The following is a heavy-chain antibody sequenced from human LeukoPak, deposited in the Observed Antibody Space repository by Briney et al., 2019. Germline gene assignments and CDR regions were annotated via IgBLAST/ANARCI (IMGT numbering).Heavy chain of an antibody. CDR2: VKSKTDGGTT. V-gene: IGHV3-15*01. J-gene: IGHJ4*02. CDR1: GFTFSNAW. D-gene: IGHD3-9*01. CDR3: TTESLYYDILTGYTSEMATIPGFC. Sequence: GGSLRLSCAASGFTFSNAWMSWVRQAPGKGLEGVGRVKSKTDGGTTDYAAPVKGRFTISRDDSKNTLYLQMNSLKTEDTAVYYCTTESLYYDILTGYTSEMATIPGFCWGQGTLVTVSS.